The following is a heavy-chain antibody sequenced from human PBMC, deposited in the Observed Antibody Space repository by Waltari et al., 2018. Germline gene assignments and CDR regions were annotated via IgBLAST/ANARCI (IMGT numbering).Heavy chain of an antibody. V-gene: IGHV3-74*01. Sequence: EEQLVESGGGLIQPGESLRVSCAVSGFTFSRYWMNWVRQAPGKGLLWVARINSDGRDTSYADSVKGRFTSSRDNSRNTVYLQRKSLRAEDTAVYYCARVARKTYSSPVPGRDYYYGMDVWGLGTTVTVSS. D-gene: IGHD3-22*01. CDR2: INSDGRDT. CDR3: ARVARKTYSSPVPGRDYYYGMDV. CDR1: GFTFSRYW. J-gene: IGHJ6*02.